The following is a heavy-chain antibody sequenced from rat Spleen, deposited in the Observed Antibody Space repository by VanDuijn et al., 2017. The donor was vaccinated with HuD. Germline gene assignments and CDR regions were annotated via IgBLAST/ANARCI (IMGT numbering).Heavy chain of an antibody. V-gene: IGHV4-2*01. CDR2: INKDSRTR. CDR3: VRERLGVEG. J-gene: IGHJ2*01. Sequence: EVQLVESDGGLVQPGRSLKLSCVASGFTFDNYWMSWIRQAPGKGLEWMGEINKDSRTRKYNPSLEDKFNISRDNAQNTLYLQMSKLGSEETAIYYCVRERLGVEGWGQGVMVTVSS. CDR1: GFTFDNYW. D-gene: IGHD4-3*01.